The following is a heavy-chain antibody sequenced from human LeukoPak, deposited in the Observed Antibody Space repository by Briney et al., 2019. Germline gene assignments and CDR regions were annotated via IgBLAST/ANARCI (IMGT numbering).Heavy chain of an antibody. CDR2: IYYSGST. J-gene: IGHJ4*02. D-gene: IGHD5-18*01. Sequence: SETLSLTCTVSGGSISSSSYYWGWIRQPPGKGLEWIGSIYYSGSTYYNPSLKSRVTISVDTSKNQFSLKLSSVTAADTAVYYCARVRMLRRYSYDTGGFYYFDYWGQGTLVTVSS. CDR3: ARVRMLRRYSYDTGGFYYFDY. CDR1: GGSISSSSYY. V-gene: IGHV4-39*07.